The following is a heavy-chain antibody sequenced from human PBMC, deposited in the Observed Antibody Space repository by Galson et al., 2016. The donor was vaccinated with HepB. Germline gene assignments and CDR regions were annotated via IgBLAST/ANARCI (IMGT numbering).Heavy chain of an antibody. Sequence: SCKASGGTFSSYAISWVRQAPGQGLEWMGRIIPILGIANYAQKFQGRVTITADKSTSTAYIELSSLRPEDTAVYYCARDKVAPRSYGRYYYYGMDVWGQGTTVTVSS. CDR1: GGTFSSYA. CDR2: IIPILGIA. V-gene: IGHV1-69*04. D-gene: IGHD5-18*01. CDR3: ARDKVAPRSYGRYYYYGMDV. J-gene: IGHJ6*02.